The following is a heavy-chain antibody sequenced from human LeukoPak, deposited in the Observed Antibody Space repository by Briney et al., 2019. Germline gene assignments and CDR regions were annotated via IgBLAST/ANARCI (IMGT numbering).Heavy chain of an antibody. D-gene: IGHD6-13*01. CDR2: IYHSGST. CDR3: ARWAAAGRFDY. V-gene: IGHV4-34*01. J-gene: IGHJ4*02. Sequence: SETLSLTCAVYGGSFSGYYWSWIRQPPGKGLEWIGEIYHSGSTHYTPSLKSRVTISVDKSKDQFSLKLSSVTAADTAVYYCARWAAAGRFDYWGQGTLVTVSS. CDR1: GGSFSGYY.